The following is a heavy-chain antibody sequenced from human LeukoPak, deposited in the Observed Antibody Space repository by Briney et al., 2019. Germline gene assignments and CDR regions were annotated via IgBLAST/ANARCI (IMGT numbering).Heavy chain of an antibody. V-gene: IGHV3-53*01. J-gene: IGHJ4*02. D-gene: IGHD6-19*01. Sequence: PGGSLRLSCAASGFIVNTNYMSWVRQVPGKGLEWVSVIDSGGKTYYADSVKGRFTISRDNSKTTVILQMNSLRAEDTAVYYCAIERQFSSGWYCFDYWGQGILVTVSS. CDR1: GFIVNTNY. CDR3: AIERQFSSGWYCFDY. CDR2: IDSGGKT.